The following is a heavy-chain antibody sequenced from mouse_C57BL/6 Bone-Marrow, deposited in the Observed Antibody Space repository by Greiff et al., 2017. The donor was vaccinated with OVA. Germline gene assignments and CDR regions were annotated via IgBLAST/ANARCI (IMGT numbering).Heavy chain of an antibody. CDR2: ISNGGGST. J-gene: IGHJ3*01. D-gene: IGHD2-2*01. Sequence: EVQLQQSGGGLVQPGGSLKLSCAASGFTFSDYYMYWVRQTPEKRLEWVAYISNGGGSTYYPDTVKGRFTISRDNAKNTLYLQMSRLKSEDTAMYYCARGDYGYERAWFAYWGQGTLVTVSA. CDR1: GFTFSDYY. V-gene: IGHV5-12*01. CDR3: ARGDYGYERAWFAY.